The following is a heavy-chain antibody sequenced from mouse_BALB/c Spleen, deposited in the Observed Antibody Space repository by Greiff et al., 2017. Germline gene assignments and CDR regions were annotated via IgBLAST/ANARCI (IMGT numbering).Heavy chain of an antibody. Sequence: QVQLVESGPGLVAPSQSLSITCTVSGFSLTSYGVHWVRQPPGKGLEWLGVIWAGGSTNYNSALMSRLSISKDNSKSQVFLKMNSLQTDDTAMYYCARDGYEGGYYAMDYWGQGTSVTVSS. CDR2: IWAGGST. J-gene: IGHJ4*01. CDR1: GFSLTSYG. D-gene: IGHD2-2*01. CDR3: ARDGYEGGYYAMDY. V-gene: IGHV2-9*02.